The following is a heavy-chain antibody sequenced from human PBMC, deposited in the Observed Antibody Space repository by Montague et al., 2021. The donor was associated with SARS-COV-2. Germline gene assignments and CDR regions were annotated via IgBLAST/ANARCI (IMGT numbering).Heavy chain of an antibody. J-gene: IGHJ4*02. D-gene: IGHD3-3*01. CDR2: IYYSGST. CDR3: ARALRRVVIKHFDY. CDR1: GGSISSGGYY. V-gene: IGHV4-31*03. Sequence: TLSLTCTVSGGSISSGGYYWSWIRQHPGKGLEWIGYIYYSGSTSYNPSLKSRVTISVDTSKNQFSLKLSSVTAADTAVYYCARALRRVVIKHFDYWGQGTLVTVSS.